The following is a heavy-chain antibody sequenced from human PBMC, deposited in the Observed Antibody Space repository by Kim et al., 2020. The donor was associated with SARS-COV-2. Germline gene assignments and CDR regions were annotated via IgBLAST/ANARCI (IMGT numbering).Heavy chain of an antibody. D-gene: IGHD2-2*01. CDR3: ARGSGFVEVVPAAPLDS. V-gene: IGHV1-18*04. J-gene: IGHJ5*01. CDR1: GYTFTSYG. CDR2: ISAYNGNT. Sequence: ASVKVSCKASGYTFTSYGISWVRQAPGQGLEWMGWISAYNGNTNYAQKLQGRVTMTTDTSTSTAYMELRSLRSDDTAVYYCARGSGFVEVVPAAPLDSWGQGTLVTVSS.